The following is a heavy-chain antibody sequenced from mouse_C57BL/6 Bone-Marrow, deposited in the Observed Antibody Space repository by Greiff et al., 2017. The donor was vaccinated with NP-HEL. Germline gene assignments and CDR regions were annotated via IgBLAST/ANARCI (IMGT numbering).Heavy chain of an antibody. D-gene: IGHD2-4*01. Sequence: VQLQQSGAELARPGASVKLSCKASGYTFTSYGISWVKQRTGQGLEWIGEIYPRSGNTYYNEKFKGKATLTADKSSSTAYMELRSLTSEDSAVYFCARKRYCDYDWFAYWGQGTLVTVSA. CDR1: GYTFTSYG. CDR3: ARKRYCDYDWFAY. J-gene: IGHJ3*01. V-gene: IGHV1-81*01. CDR2: IYPRSGNT.